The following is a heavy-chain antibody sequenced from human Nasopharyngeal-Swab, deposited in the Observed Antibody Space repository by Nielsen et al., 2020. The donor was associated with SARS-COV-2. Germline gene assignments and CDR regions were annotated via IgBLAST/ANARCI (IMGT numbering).Heavy chain of an antibody. CDR3: ARGDDSSGYPYSHDY. CDR2: IYAGGST. D-gene: IGHD3-22*01. V-gene: IGHV3-66*01. CDR1: GFTFSSYV. Sequence: GTLKISCAASGFTFSSYVMSWVRQAPGKGLEWVSSIYAGGSTYYADSVKGRFTISRDNSKNTLYLQMNSLRAEDTAVYYCARGDDSSGYPYSHDYWGQGTLVTVSS. J-gene: IGHJ4*02.